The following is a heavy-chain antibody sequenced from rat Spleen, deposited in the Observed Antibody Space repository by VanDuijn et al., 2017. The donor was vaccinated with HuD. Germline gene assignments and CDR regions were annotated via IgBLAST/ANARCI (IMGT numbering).Heavy chain of an antibody. J-gene: IGHJ1*01. D-gene: IGHD1-1*01. V-gene: IGHV5S10*01. CDR3: TTSTTVLYWYFDF. CDR1: GFTFSDCY. CDR2: ISYDGSGT. Sequence: EVQLVESGGRLVQPGNSLKLSCAASGFTFSDCYMAWVRQAPTKGLEWVATISYDGSGTYYRDSVKGRFTVSRNNAKTTLYLEMDSLRSEDTATYYCTTSTTVLYWYFDFWGPGTMVTVSS.